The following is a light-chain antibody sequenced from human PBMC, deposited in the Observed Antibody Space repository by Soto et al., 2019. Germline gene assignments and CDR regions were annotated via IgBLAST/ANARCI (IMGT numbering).Light chain of an antibody. J-gene: IGKJ1*01. CDR2: GAS. V-gene: IGKV3-20*01. CDR1: QSVSSSY. Sequence: EIVLTQSPGTLSLSPGERAPLSCRASQSVSSSYLAWYQQKPGQAPRLLIYGASSRATGIPDRFSGSGSGTDFTLTISRLEPEDFAVYYCQQYGSSLRWTVGQGTKVEIK. CDR3: QQYGSSLRWT.